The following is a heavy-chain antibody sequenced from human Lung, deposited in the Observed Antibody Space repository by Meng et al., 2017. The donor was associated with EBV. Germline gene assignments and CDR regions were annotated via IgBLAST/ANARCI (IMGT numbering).Heavy chain of an antibody. J-gene: IGHJ2*01. Sequence: GHLQEVGPGLVKPSETLSLTCTVSGGSVSSGNYYWSWIRQPPGKGLEWIGYMYYSGGTNYDPSLKSRVTMSVDTSKNQFSLKLTSVTAADTAVYYCAGVVGTFYWHFDLWGRGTLVTVSS. V-gene: IGHV4-61*01. CDR1: GGSVSSGNYY. CDR2: MYYSGGT. CDR3: AGVVGTFYWHFDL. D-gene: IGHD1-1*01.